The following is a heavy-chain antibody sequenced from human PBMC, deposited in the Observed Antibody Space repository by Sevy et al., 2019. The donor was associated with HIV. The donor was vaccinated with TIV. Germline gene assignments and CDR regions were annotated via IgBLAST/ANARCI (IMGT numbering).Heavy chain of an antibody. D-gene: IGHD2-2*01. CDR1: GFTFSNVW. CDR2: IKSKIDGGTI. J-gene: IGHJ6*02. Sequence: GGSLRLSCAASGFTFSNVWMSWVRQAPGKGLEWVGRIKSKIDGGTIDYAAPVKVRFTISRDDSKNTLYRKMNSLKTEDTAVYYCTTEAVDCSTTTCSLAMDVWGQGTTVTVSS. CDR3: TTEAVDCSTTTCSLAMDV. V-gene: IGHV3-15*01.